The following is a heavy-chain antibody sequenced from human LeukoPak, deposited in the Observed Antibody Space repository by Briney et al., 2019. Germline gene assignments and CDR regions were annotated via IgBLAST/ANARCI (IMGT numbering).Heavy chain of an antibody. V-gene: IGHV3-48*01. J-gene: IGHJ4*02. CDR1: GFTFSSNS. CDR3: AKGKANPYDFDY. CDR2: ILRVTSAI. D-gene: IGHD1-14*01. Sequence: ARGSLRLSCAAPGFTFSSNSMNWGRQGLGKGRGWGAFILRVTSAIYYADSVKGRFTISRDNSKNTQYLQMSSLRAEDTAIYYCAKGKANPYDFDYWGQGTLVTVSS.